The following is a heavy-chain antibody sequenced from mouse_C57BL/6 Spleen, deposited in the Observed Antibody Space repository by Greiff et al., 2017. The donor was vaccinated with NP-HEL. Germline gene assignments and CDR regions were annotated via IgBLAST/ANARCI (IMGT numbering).Heavy chain of an antibody. CDR1: GFTFSSYA. CDR2: ISDGGSYT. J-gene: IGHJ2*01. Sequence: EVKVVESGGGLVKPGGSLKLSCAASGFTFSSYAMSWVRQTPEKRLEWVATISDGGSYTYYPDNVKGRFTISRDNAKNNLYLQMSHLKSEDTAMYYCARDDTNWYYVDYWGQGTTLTVSS. V-gene: IGHV5-4*01. D-gene: IGHD4-1*01. CDR3: ARDDTNWYYVDY.